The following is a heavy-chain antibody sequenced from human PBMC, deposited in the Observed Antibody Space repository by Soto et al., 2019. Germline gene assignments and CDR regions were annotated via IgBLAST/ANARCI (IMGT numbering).Heavy chain of an antibody. CDR2: ISGTDDST. CDR1: GFAFRNYA. D-gene: IGHD2-15*01. J-gene: IGHJ4*02. CDR3: AKGGGVSGYSHIDS. Sequence: EVQLLESGGGLVQPGGSLRLSCAASGFAFRNYAMTWVRQAPGKGLEWVSVISGTDDSTFYADSVKGRFTISRASSRNTLYQQMDSLSPEDTAGYYCAKGGGVSGYSHIDSWGQGTLVTVSS. V-gene: IGHV3-23*01.